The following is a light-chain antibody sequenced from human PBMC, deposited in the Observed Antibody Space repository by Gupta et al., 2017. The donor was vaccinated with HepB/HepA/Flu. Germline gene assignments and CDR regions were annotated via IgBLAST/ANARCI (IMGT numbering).Light chain of an antibody. V-gene: IGKV1-39*01. CDR1: QSISSY. CDR3: QQSYSNVWT. CDR2: AAS. J-gene: IGKJ1*01. Sequence: EIPICQSPSSLSASVGDRVTITCRASQSISSYLNWYQQKPGKAPKPLIYAASSLQSGVPSRFSGSGSGTDFTLTISSLQPEDFATYYCQQSYSNVWTFGQGTKLEIK.